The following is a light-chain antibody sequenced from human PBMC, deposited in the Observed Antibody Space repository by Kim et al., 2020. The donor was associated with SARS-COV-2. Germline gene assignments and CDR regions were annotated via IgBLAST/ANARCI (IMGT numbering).Light chain of an antibody. Sequence: NFMLTQPHSVSESPGKTVTISCTRSSGSIAGNYVRWYQQRPGSAPSIVIYEDNQRPSGVPDRFSGSIDRSSNSASLTISGVKTEDEADYYCQSSDTGTLWVFGGGTQLTVL. CDR3: QSSDTGTLWV. V-gene: IGLV6-57*04. CDR1: SGSIAGNY. CDR2: EDN. J-gene: IGLJ3*02.